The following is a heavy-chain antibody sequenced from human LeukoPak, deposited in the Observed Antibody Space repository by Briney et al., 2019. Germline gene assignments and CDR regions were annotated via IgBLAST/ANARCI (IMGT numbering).Heavy chain of an antibody. CDR1: GYTFTSYY. CDR3: ARDHRPYYYDSSTFDAFDI. J-gene: IGHJ3*02. CDR2: INPSGGST. V-gene: IGHV1-46*01. D-gene: IGHD3-22*01. Sequence: ASVKVSCKASGYTFTSYYMHWVRQAPGQGLEWMGIINPSGGSTSYAQKFQGRVTMTRDTSKNQFSLKLSSVTAADTAVYYCARDHRPYYYDSSTFDAFDIWGQGTMVTVSS.